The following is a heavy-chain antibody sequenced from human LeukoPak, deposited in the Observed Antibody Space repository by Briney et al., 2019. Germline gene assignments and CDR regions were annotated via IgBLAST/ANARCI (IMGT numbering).Heavy chain of an antibody. CDR2: IYSGGST. CDR3: ARYGDYAAFDI. J-gene: IGHJ3*02. V-gene: IGHV3-66*01. CDR1: GFTVSSNY. Sequence: GGSLRLSCAASGFTVSSNYMSWVRQAPGKGLEWVSVIYSGGSTYYADSVKGRFTISRDNSKNTLYLQMNSLRAEDTAVYHCARYGDYAAFDIWGQGTMVTVSS. D-gene: IGHD4-17*01.